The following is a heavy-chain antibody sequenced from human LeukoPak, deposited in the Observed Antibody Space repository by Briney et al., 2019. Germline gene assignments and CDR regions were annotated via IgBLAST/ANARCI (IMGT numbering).Heavy chain of an antibody. CDR1: GFTFSDYY. V-gene: IGHV3-11*01. CDR3: ARAHIAAAGTVWDY. CDR2: ISSSGSTI. D-gene: IGHD6-13*01. J-gene: IGHJ4*02. Sequence: PGGSLRLSCAASGFTFSDYYMSWIRQAPGKGLEWVSYISSSGSTIYYADSVKGRFTISRDNAKNPLYLQMNSLRAEDTAVYYCARAHIAAAGTVWDYWGQGTLVTVSS.